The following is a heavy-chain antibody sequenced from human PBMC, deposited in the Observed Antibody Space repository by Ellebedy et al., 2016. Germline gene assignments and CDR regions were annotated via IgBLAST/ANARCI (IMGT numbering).Heavy chain of an antibody. D-gene: IGHD3-3*01. CDR3: ARGHYDFWSGYFYDP. V-gene: IGHV4-59*12. CDR1: SGSISSYY. Sequence: SETLSLTXTVSSGSISSYYWSWIRQPPGKGLEWIGYIYYSGSTNYNPSLKSRVTISVDTSKNQFSLKLSSVTAADTAVYYCARGHYDFWSGYFYDPWGQGTLVTVSS. J-gene: IGHJ5*02. CDR2: IYYSGST.